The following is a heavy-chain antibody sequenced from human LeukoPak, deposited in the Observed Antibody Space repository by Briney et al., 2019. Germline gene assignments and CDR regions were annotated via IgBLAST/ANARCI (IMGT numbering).Heavy chain of an antibody. CDR3: ARVGPGTMTVETFFFDY. CDR1: GFTFSDYY. Sequence: GGSLRLSCAASGFTFSDYYMSWIRQAPGKGLECVSYISSSGSTIYYADSVKGRFTISRDNAKNSLYLQMNSLRAGDTAVYYCARVGPGTMTVETFFFDYWGQGTLVTVSS. CDR2: ISSSGSTI. J-gene: IGHJ4*02. V-gene: IGHV3-11*04. D-gene: IGHD3-22*01.